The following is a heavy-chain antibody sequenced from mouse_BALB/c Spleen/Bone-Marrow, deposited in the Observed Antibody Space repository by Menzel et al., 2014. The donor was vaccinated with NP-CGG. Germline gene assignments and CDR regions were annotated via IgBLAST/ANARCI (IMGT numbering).Heavy chain of an antibody. D-gene: IGHD1-1*01. CDR1: GYTFTDYI. Sequence: VQRVESGAELVKPGASVKLSCKASGYTFTDYITHWVKQRSGQGLEWIGWFYPGNGNIKFGEKFNDKATLTADKSSSTVYMELSRLTSEDSAVYFCARHFYGTSYFDYWGQGTTLTVSS. CDR2: FYPGNGNI. CDR3: ARHFYGTSYFDY. J-gene: IGHJ2*01. V-gene: IGHV1-62-2*01.